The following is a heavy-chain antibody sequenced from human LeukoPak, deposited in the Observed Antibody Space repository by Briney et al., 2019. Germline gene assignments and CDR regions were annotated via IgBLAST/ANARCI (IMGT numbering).Heavy chain of an antibody. Sequence: GASVKVSCKASGYTFTSYDINWVRQATGQGLEWMGWMNPNSGNTGYAQKFQGRVTITRNTSISIAYMELSSLRSEDTAVYYCARGRAGYDFWSGYSFGYYMDVWGKGTTVTVSS. CDR1: GYTFTSYD. J-gene: IGHJ6*03. CDR3: ARGRAGYDFWSGYSFGYYMDV. CDR2: MNPNSGNT. D-gene: IGHD3-3*01. V-gene: IGHV1-8*03.